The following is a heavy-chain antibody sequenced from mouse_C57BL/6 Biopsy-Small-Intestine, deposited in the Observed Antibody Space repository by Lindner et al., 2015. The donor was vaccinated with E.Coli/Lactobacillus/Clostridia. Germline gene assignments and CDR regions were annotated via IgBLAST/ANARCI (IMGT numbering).Heavy chain of an antibody. J-gene: IGHJ3*01. V-gene: IGHV5-17*01. CDR2: ISSGSSTI. Sequence: VQLQESGGGLVKPGGSLKLSCVASGFTFSDYGMHWVRQAPEKGLEWVAYISSGSSTIYYADTVKGRFTISRDNAKNTLFLQMTSLRSEDTAMYYCARGGSEGAWFAYWGQGTLVTVSA. CDR3: ARGGSEGAWFAY. D-gene: IGHD1-1*01. CDR1: GFTFSDYG.